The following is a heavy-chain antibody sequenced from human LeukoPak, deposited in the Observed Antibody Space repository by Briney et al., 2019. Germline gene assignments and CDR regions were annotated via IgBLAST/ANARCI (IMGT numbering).Heavy chain of an antibody. CDR1: GFTFSSYA. D-gene: IGHD2-15*01. CDR2: MSSSDDGR. CDR3: AKAPVTSCRGAFCYPFDY. J-gene: IGHJ4*02. Sequence: GGTLRLSCAASGFTFSSYAMSWVRQAPGKGLEWVSAMSSSDDGRYYAASVRGRFTISRDTSRSTLYLQMNSLRAEAAAVYYCAKAPVTSCRGAFCYPFDYWGQGTLVTVSS. V-gene: IGHV3-23*01.